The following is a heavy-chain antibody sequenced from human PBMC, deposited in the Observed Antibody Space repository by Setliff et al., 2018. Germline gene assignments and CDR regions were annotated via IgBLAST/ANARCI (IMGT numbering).Heavy chain of an antibody. CDR3: VRSSAPQVVLAADFDF. V-gene: IGHV1-18*01. J-gene: IGHJ4*02. CDR1: GFGFTTFG. D-gene: IGHD6-19*01. Sequence: GASVKVSCKTSGFGFTTFGFSWVRQAPGQGLEWLGPISPYSGNTNYPQWLQDRVTMTIDTSATTVYMELQSPRSDDTAVYYCVRSSAPQVVLAADFDFWGQGTPVTVSS. CDR2: ISPYSGNT.